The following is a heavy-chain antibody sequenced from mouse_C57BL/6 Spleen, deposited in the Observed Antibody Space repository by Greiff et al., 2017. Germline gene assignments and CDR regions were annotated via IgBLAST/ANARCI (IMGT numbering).Heavy chain of an antibody. CDR1: GFSLTSYG. D-gene: IGHD2-14*01. CDR3: ARNGVQNFDY. V-gene: IGHV2-2*01. CDR2: IWSGGST. Sequence: VQLQQSGPGLVQPSQSLSITCTVSGFSLTSYGVHWVRQSPGKGLEWLGVIWSGGSTDYNAALISRLSISKDNSKSQVFFKMNSLQADDTAIYYCARNGVQNFDYWGQGTTLTVSS. J-gene: IGHJ2*01.